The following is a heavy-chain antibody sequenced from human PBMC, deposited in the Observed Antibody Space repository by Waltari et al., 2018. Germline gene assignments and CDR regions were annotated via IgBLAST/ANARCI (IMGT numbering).Heavy chain of an antibody. CDR2: MFNGGST. V-gene: IGHV4-39*01. Sequence: QLQLQESGPGLVKPSETLSLTCSVSGASISSSNYYWGWIRQPPGKGLEWIGSMFNGGSTYYNPSLKSRVTISVDTSKNQFSLRLYSVTAADTAIYYCARHGYSGGWFDPWGQGTLVTVSS. D-gene: IGHD4-17*01. J-gene: IGHJ5*02. CDR1: GASISSSNYY. CDR3: ARHGYSGGWFDP.